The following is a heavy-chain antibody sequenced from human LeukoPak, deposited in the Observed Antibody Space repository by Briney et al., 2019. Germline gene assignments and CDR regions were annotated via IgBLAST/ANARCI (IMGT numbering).Heavy chain of an antibody. D-gene: IGHD2-15*01. Sequence: SETLSLTCAVYGGSFSGYYWSWIRQPPGKGLEWTGEINHSGSTNYNPSLKSRVTISVDTSKNQFSLKLSSVTAADTAVYYCARGRVVVVAASYYYGMDVWGQGTTVTVSS. CDR1: GGSFSGYY. J-gene: IGHJ6*02. CDR2: INHSGST. V-gene: IGHV4-34*01. CDR3: ARGRVVVVAASYYYGMDV.